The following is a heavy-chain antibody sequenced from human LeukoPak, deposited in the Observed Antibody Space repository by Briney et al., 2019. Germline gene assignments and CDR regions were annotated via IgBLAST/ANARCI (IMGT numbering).Heavy chain of an antibody. J-gene: IGHJ4*02. D-gene: IGHD5-12*01. CDR2: IYYSGST. Sequence: SETLSLTCTVSGGSTSSSSYYWGWIRQPPGKGLEWIGSIYYSGSTYYNPSLKSRVTISVDTSKNQSSLKLSSVTAADTAVYYCAREDIVATSQFDYWGQGTLVTVSS. CDR1: GGSTSSSSYY. V-gene: IGHV4-39*02. CDR3: AREDIVATSQFDY.